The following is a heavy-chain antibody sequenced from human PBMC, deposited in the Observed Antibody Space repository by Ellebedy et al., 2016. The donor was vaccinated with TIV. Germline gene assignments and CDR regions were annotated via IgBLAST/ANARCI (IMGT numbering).Heavy chain of an antibody. CDR1: GVLFSNYG. D-gene: IGHD6-13*01. V-gene: IGHV3-30*02. CDR3: ARDLTLSTWLPSEYGMDV. Sequence: PGGSLRLSCAASGVLFSNYGMHWVRQAPGKGLEWVAFIRYDGSNKNYGDSVTGRFTISRDNSKDTVYLQLNSLRAEDTALYYCARDLTLSTWLPSEYGMDVWGQGTTVTVSS. CDR2: IRYDGSNK. J-gene: IGHJ6*02.